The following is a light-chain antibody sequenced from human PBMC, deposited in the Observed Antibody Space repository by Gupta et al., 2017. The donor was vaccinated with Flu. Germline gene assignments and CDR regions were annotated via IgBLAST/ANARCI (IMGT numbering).Light chain of an antibody. Sequence: EIVFTQSPATLSLSPGERATLSCRASQSVSSYLAWYQQKPGQAPRLLIYDASNRATGIPDRFSGSGYGTDFTLTISSRELEDFAVYYGQQRSNWSSFGQGTKLEIK. CDR2: DAS. J-gene: IGKJ2*03. V-gene: IGKV3-11*01. CDR3: QQRSNWSS. CDR1: QSVSSY.